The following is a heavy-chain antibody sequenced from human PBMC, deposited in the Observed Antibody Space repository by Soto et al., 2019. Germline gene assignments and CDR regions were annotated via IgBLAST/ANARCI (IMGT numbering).Heavy chain of an antibody. D-gene: IGHD6-6*01. CDR3: VKHAEYQLVSWFDP. J-gene: IGHJ5*02. V-gene: IGHV3-23*01. CDR1: GYSFSTYA. CDR2: ISAGGGSP. Sequence: EVQLLESGGGLVQPGGSLRLSCAASGYSFSTYAMSWVRQAPGKGLEWVSGISAGGGSPFIADSVKGQFIISRDNAKDALYLQMNSPTGEDTAIYYCVKHAEYQLVSWFDPWGQGTLVTVSS.